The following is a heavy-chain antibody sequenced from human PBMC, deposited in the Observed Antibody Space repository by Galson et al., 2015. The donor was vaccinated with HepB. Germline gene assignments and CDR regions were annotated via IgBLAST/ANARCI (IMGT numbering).Heavy chain of an antibody. CDR1: GFTVSSNY. Sequence: SLRLSCAASGFTVSSNYMSWVRQAPGKGLEWVSVIYSGGSTYYADSVKGRFTISRDNSKNTLYLQMNSLRAEDTAVYYCARGGSSSWSDNWFDPWGQGTLVTVSS. CDR2: IYSGGST. D-gene: IGHD6-13*01. V-gene: IGHV3-66*01. CDR3: ARGGSSSWSDNWFDP. J-gene: IGHJ5*02.